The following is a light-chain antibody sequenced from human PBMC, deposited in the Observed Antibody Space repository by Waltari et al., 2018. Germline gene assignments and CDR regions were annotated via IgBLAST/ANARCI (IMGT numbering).Light chain of an antibody. V-gene: IGLV3-21*01. CDR2: FDS. J-gene: IGLJ3*02. CDR1: SGKR. Sequence: SSVLTQPPSVSVAPGKTARITCGGTSGKRVHWYQRKPGQAPVLVIYFDSDRPSGIPERFSGSNSGNTASLTISSVEAGDEADYYCQVWESDSNHPVFGGGTKLTAL. CDR3: QVWESDSNHPV.